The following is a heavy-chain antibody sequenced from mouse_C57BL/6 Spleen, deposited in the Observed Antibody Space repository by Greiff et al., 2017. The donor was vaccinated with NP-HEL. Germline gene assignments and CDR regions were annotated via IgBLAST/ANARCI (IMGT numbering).Heavy chain of an antibody. J-gene: IGHJ4*01. D-gene: IGHD2-3*01. CDR3: ARREDYDGYPYYAMDY. CDR1: GYTFTGYW. V-gene: IGHV1-9*01. Sequence: QVQLQQSGAELMKPGASVKLSCKATGYTFTGYWIEWVKQRPGHGLEWIGEILPGSGSTNYNEKFKGKATFTADTSSNTAYMQLSSLTTEDSAIYYCARREDYDGYPYYAMDYWGQGTSVTVSS. CDR2: ILPGSGST.